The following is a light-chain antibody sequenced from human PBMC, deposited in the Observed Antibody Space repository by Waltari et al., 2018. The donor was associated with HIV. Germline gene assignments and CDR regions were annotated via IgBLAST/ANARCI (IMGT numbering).Light chain of an antibody. Sequence: VMTLSPGSLAVILGERATINCKSSRSLLYNSNDENFLAWYQQKPGQPPKLLVYWASTRESGVPDRFSGSGSGTDFTLTINSLQAEDVAIYYCQQYYSAPYTFGQGTKLEIK. V-gene: IGKV4-1*01. CDR2: WAS. CDR1: RSLLYNSNDENF. CDR3: QQYYSAPYT. J-gene: IGKJ2*01.